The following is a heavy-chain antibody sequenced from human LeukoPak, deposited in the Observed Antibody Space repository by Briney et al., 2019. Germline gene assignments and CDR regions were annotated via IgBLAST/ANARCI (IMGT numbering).Heavy chain of an antibody. CDR1: GGTFSSYA. V-gene: IGHV1-69*04. CDR3: ARDRGDIVVVPAFFDP. J-gene: IGHJ5*02. D-gene: IGHD2-2*01. Sequence: SVKVSCKASGGTFSSYAISWVRQAPGQGLEWMGRIIPILGIANYAQKFQGRVTITADKSTSTAYMELSSLRSEDTAVYYCARDRGDIVVVPAFFDPWGQGTLVTVSS. CDR2: IIPILGIA.